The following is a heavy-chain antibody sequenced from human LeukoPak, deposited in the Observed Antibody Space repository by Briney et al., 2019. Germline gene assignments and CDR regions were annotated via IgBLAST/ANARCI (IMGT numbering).Heavy chain of an antibody. J-gene: IGHJ4*02. CDR1: GFTFSSYA. CDR3: AKVQLWPRMAWFDY. D-gene: IGHD5-18*01. V-gene: IGHV3-23*01. CDR2: ISGSGGST. Sequence: GVSLRLSCAASGFTFSSYAMSWVRQAPGKGLEWVPAISGSGGSTYYADSVKGRFTISRDNSKNTLYLQMNSLRAEDTAVYYCAKVQLWPRMAWFDYWGQGTLVTVSS.